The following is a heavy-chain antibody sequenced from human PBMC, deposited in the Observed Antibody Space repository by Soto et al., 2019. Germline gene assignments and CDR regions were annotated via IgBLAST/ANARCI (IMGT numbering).Heavy chain of an antibody. CDR1: GVTFRSHA. D-gene: IGHD3-22*01. CDR3: ARQFDYDSSGHYYDY. CDR2: IIPMFATP. Sequence: VXCXASGVTFRSHAXTWVRQSAGQGLEWMGGIIPMFATPNYAEKFQGRLSITADESTTKVYMQLSSMRSKDTAVSYCARQFDYDSSGHYYDYWGQGTLGTVSS. V-gene: IGHV1-69*01. J-gene: IGHJ4*02.